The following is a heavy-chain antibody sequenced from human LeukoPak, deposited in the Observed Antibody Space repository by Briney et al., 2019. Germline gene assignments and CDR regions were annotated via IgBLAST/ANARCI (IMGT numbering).Heavy chain of an antibody. D-gene: IGHD6-13*01. CDR1: GGSISSYY. CDR3: ALGRIAAAGTVDY. Sequence: SETLSLTCTVSGGSISSYYRSWIRQPAGKGLEWIGRTYTSGSTNYNPSLKSRVTMSVDTSKNQFSLKLSSVTAADTAVYYCALGRIAAAGTVDYWGQGTLVTVSS. CDR2: TYTSGST. J-gene: IGHJ4*02. V-gene: IGHV4-4*07.